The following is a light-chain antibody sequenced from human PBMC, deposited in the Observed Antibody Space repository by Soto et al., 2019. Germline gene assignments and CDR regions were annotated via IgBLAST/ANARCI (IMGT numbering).Light chain of an antibody. V-gene: IGKV3-15*01. CDR2: GAS. J-gene: IGKJ1*01. CDR1: QSVRSN. CDR3: QHYNNWPPWT. Sequence: EIVMTQSPATLSVSPGERATLSCRASQSVRSNLAWYQQKPGQAPRLLIYGASTRTTGIPARFSGSESGTEFTLTISRLQSEDFAVYYCQHYNNWPPWTFGQGTKVEVK.